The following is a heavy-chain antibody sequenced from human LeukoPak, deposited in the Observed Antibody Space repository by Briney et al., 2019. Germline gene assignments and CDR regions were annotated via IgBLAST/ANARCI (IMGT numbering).Heavy chain of an antibody. CDR2: IYYSGST. CDR3: ARDLSEKGYFDY. J-gene: IGHJ4*02. Sequence: SETLSLTCAVYGGSFSGYYWSWIRQHPGKGLEWIGYIYYSGSTYYNPSLKSRVTISVDTSKNQFSLKLSSVTAADTAVYYCARDLSEKGYFDYWGQGTLVTVSS. CDR1: GGSFSGYY. V-gene: IGHV4-31*11.